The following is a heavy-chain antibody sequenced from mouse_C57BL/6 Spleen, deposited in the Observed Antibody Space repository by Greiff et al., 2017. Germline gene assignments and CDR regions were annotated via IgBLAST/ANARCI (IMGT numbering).Heavy chain of an antibody. J-gene: IGHJ2*01. CDR2: IHPHSGST. Sequence: VQLQQPGAELVKPGASVKLSCKASGYTFTSYWMHWVKQRPGQGLEWLGLIHPHSGSTNYNEKFKSTATLTVDKSSSTAYMQLSSLTSEDSAVYYCASVDGYYFDDWGQGTTLTVSS. CDR1: GYTFTSYW. V-gene: IGHV1-64*01. CDR3: ASVDGYYFDD. D-gene: IGHD2-3*01.